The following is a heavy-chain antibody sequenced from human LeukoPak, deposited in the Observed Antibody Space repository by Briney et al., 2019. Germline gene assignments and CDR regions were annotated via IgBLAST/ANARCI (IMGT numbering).Heavy chain of an antibody. D-gene: IGHD7-27*01. J-gene: IGHJ4*02. V-gene: IGHV4-34*01. CDR3: TKTSPGVPLDF. CDR2: ISRTGRT. Sequence: SETLSLTCAVSGVSFSGSYWSWIRQPPGKGPEWVGEISRTGRTSYNPSLGSRVTISLDTSSNQFFLRLTFVTAADTALYYCTKTSPGVPLDFWGQGAMVTVSS. CDR1: GVSFSGSY.